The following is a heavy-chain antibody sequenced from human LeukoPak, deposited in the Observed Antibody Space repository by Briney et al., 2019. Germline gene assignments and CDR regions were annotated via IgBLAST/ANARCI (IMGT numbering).Heavy chain of an antibody. V-gene: IGHV3-74*01. J-gene: IGHJ4*02. CDR3: TRGGSYGDF. CDR2: IKSDGSSR. Sequence: GGSLRLSCEASGFTFRSYWMHWVRQAPGRGLVWVSSIKSDGSSRTYADSVKGRFTISRDNTKNTLYLQMSSLIAADTAVYYCTRGGSYGDFWGQGTLVTVSS. CDR1: GFTFRSYW. D-gene: IGHD3-16*01.